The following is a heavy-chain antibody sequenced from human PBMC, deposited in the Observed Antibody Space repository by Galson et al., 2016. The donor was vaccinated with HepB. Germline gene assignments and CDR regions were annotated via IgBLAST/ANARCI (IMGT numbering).Heavy chain of an antibody. J-gene: IGHJ4*02. CDR2: IKQDGSAK. V-gene: IGHV3-7*04. Sequence: SLRLSCAASGFTFSSYWMNWVRQAPGKGLEWVAIIKQDGSAKYYVDSLKGRFTISRDNAKNSLYLQMSSLRPEDTAVYYCARAAGDYGNDGFPNFDYWGQGTLVTVSS. CDR1: GFTFSSYW. CDR3: ARAAGDYGNDGFPNFDY. D-gene: IGHD4-17*01.